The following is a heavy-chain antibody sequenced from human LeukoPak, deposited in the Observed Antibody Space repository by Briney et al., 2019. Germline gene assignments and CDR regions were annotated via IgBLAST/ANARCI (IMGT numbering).Heavy chain of an antibody. CDR3: VALIRGLGY. V-gene: IGHV3-72*01. CDR2: SRNRAHSYST. CDR1: GFTLSDHY. D-gene: IGHD3-10*01. J-gene: IGHJ4*02. Sequence: GGPLRLSCAASGFTLSDHYMAWARQAPGKGLDWIGRSRNRAHSYSTEYAASVKGRFTVSRADSENSLYLQMNSLKTDDTAVYYCVALIRGLGYWGQGTLVTVSS.